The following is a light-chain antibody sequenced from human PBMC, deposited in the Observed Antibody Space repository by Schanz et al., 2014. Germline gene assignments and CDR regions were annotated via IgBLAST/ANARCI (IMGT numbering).Light chain of an antibody. CDR1: QSISTY. Sequence: DIQMTQSPSSLSASVGDRVTITCRASQSISTYLNWYQKKPGKAPKLLIYAASSLQSGVPSRFSGSGTGTDFTLTSSSLQPEDVATYYCQQSYITPGTFGQGTKVEIK. J-gene: IGKJ1*01. CDR2: AAS. CDR3: QQSYITPGT. V-gene: IGKV1-39*01.